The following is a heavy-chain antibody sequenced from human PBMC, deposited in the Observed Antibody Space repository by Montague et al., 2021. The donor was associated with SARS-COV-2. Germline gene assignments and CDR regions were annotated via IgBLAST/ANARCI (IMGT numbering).Heavy chain of an antibody. CDR2: ISHDESNH. V-gene: IGHV3-30*04. D-gene: IGHD6-6*01. CDR3: ARGGIAARRHYFDY. Sequence: SLRLSCAASRLPFNGYAMHWVRQAPGKGLEWLTFISHDESNHRYADSVKGRFTISRDNSKNTLYLQMDSLRPEDTAVYFCARGGIAARRHYFDYWGQGTLVTVSS. CDR1: RLPFNGYA. J-gene: IGHJ4*02.